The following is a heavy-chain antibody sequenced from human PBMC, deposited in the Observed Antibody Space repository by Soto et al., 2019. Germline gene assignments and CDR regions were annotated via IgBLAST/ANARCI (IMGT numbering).Heavy chain of an antibody. CDR1: GGSFSCYY. Sequence: KPSETLSLTCAVYGGSFSCYYWSWIRQPPGKGLEWIGEINHSGSTNYNPSLKSRVTISVDTSKNQFSLKLSSVTAADTAVYYCARYYDILTGYPNWGQGTLVTVSS. D-gene: IGHD3-9*01. CDR2: INHSGST. J-gene: IGHJ4*02. V-gene: IGHV4-34*01. CDR3: ARYYDILTGYPN.